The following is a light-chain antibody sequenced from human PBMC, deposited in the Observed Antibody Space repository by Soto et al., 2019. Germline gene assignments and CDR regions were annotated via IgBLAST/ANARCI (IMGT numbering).Light chain of an antibody. J-gene: IGLJ3*02. CDR1: SSDVGGYNY. V-gene: IGLV2-14*03. CDR3: TSYTTSSPNLV. Sequence: QSALTQPASVSGSPGQSITISCTGTSSDVGGYNYVSWYQHHPGKAPKLMIYDVTNRPSGVSNRFSGSKSDNTASLTVSGLQAEDEADYYCTSYTTSSPNLVFGGGTKLTVL. CDR2: DVT.